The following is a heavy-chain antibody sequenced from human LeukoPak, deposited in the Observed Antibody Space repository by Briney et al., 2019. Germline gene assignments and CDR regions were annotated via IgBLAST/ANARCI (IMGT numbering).Heavy chain of an antibody. CDR2: ISGSGGST. CDR1: GFTFSNYP. Sequence: GGSLRLSCAASGFTFSNYPMSWVRQAPGKGLEWVSAISGSGGSTYYADSMKGRFTISRDDSKSTVYLRMNKLRVEDSGLYYCANGLAASGNFLLRDYYYFIDVWGKGTTVIVS. D-gene: IGHD1-26*01. J-gene: IGHJ6*03. V-gene: IGHV3-23*01. CDR3: ANGLAASGNFLLRDYYYFIDV.